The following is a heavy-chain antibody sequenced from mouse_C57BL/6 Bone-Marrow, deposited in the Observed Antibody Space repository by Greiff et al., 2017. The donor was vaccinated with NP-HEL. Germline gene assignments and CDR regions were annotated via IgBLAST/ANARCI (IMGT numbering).Heavy chain of an antibody. J-gene: IGHJ2*01. CDR2: INPYNGGT. CDR3: ARQIITTVEYYFDY. CDR1: GYTFTDYY. D-gene: IGHD1-1*01. V-gene: IGHV1-19*01. Sequence: EVQLQQSGPVLVKPGASVKMSCKASGYTFTDYYMNWVKQSHGKSLEWIGVINPYNGGTSSNQKFTGKATLTVYKSSSTAYMELNSLTSEDSAVYYCARQIITTVEYYFDYWGQGTTLTVSS.